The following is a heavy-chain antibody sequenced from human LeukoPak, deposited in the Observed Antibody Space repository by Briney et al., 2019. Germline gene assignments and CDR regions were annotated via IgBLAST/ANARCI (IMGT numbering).Heavy chain of an antibody. V-gene: IGHV1-2*02. D-gene: IGHD3-22*01. J-gene: IGHJ4*02. CDR1: GYSFTAYY. CDR3: ARVPGQYDSSGYGTTSFDS. CDR2: INPNSGGT. Sequence: GASVKVSCKASGYSFTAYYMHWVRQAPGQGLEWMGWINPNSGGTNYAQKFQGRVTMTRDTSISTAYLELSRLRSDDTAVYYCARVPGQYDSSGYGTTSFDSWGQGTLVTVSS.